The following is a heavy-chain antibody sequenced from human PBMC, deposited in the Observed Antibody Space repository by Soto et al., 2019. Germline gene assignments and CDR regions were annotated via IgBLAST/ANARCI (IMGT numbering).Heavy chain of an antibody. CDR2: ISYDGSNK. CDR3: AKELHDYGDYTENYFDY. V-gene: IGHV3-30*18. CDR1: GFTFSSYG. Sequence: ESGGGVVQPGRSLRLSCAASGFTFSSYGMHWVRQAPGKGLEWVAVISYDGSNKYYADSVKGRFTISRDNSKNTLYLQMNSLRAEDTAVYYCAKELHDYGDYTENYFDYWGQGTLVTVSS. D-gene: IGHD4-17*01. J-gene: IGHJ4*02.